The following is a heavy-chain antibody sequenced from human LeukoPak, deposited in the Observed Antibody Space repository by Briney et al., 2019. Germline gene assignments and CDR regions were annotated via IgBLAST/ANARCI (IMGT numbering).Heavy chain of an antibody. Sequence: GRSLRLSCAASGFTFSSYGMHWVRQAPGKGLEWVAVISYDGSSKYYADSVKGRFTISRDNSKNTLYLQMNSLRAEDTAVYYCAKDLSGYDRIFDYWGQGTLVTVSS. J-gene: IGHJ4*02. CDR1: GFTFSSYG. CDR2: ISYDGSSK. V-gene: IGHV3-30*18. D-gene: IGHD5-12*01. CDR3: AKDLSGYDRIFDY.